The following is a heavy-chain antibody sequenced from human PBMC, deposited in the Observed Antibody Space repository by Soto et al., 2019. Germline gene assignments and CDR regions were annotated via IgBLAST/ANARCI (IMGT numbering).Heavy chain of an antibody. CDR3: ARDGGIEPQFYYYGLDV. CDR1: GYTFTNYG. V-gene: IGHV1-18*04. CDR2: ISASNGNT. Sequence: ASVKISCKASGYTFTNYGFSWVRQAPGQGPEWVGWISASNGNTNCGQKVKSRVIMTTDTSTSTAYMELRGLSFDDTAVYYCARDGGIEPQFYYYGLDVWGQGTTVTVSS. J-gene: IGHJ6*02.